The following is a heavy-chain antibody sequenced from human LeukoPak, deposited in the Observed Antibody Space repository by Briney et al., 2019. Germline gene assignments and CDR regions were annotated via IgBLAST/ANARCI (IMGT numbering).Heavy chain of an antibody. V-gene: IGHV4-61*05. CDR2: LYYSRSP. J-gene: IGHJ4*02. Sequence: SETLSLTCTVSGGSISSSSFYWSWIRQPPGKGLEWIGYLYYSRSPNYNPSLKSRVTISVDTSKNQFSLKLSSVTAADTAVYYCARYYYGSGSYYYFDYWGQGTLVTVSS. CDR1: GGSISSSSFY. D-gene: IGHD3-10*01. CDR3: ARYYYGSGSYYYFDY.